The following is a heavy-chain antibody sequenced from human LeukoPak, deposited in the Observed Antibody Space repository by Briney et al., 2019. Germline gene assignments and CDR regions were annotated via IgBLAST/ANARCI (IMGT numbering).Heavy chain of an antibody. Sequence: GGSLRLSCAASGFTFSSYAMSWVRQAPGKGLEWVSAISGSGGSTYYADSVKGRFTISRDNSKNTLYLQMNSLRAEDTAVYYCAKDGWISSSGWYSLDYWGQGTLVTVSS. D-gene: IGHD6-19*01. J-gene: IGHJ4*02. V-gene: IGHV3-23*01. CDR2: ISGSGGST. CDR1: GFTFSSYA. CDR3: AKDGWISSSGWYSLDY.